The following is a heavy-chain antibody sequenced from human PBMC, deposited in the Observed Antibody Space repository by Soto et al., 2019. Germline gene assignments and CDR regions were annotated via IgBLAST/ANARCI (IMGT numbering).Heavy chain of an antibody. Sequence: EVQLLESGGGLVQPGGSLRLSCAASGFTFSSYAMSWVRQAPGKGLEWVSAISGSGGSTYYADSVKGRFTISRENSKNTLYLQMSSLRAEDTAVYYCAKLFLGWVGWFDPWGQGTLVTVSS. J-gene: IGHJ5*02. CDR2: ISGSGGST. CDR3: AKLFLGWVGWFDP. V-gene: IGHV3-23*01. CDR1: GFTFSSYA. D-gene: IGHD1-26*01.